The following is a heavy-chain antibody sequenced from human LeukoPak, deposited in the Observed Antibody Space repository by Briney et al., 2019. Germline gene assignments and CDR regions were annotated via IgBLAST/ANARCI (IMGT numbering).Heavy chain of an antibody. CDR2: IYHRGTT. CDR3: ARLELSYVDF. V-gene: IGHV4-59*08. J-gene: IGHJ4*02. D-gene: IGHD1-7*01. Sequence: SETLSLTCAVSGGSISNYHWSWIRQTPGKGLEWIGYIYHRGTTVYNPSLKSRVTVSVHTSKSQFSLRLKSATAADTAVYYCARLELSYVDFWGQGTLVTVSS. CDR1: GGSISNYH.